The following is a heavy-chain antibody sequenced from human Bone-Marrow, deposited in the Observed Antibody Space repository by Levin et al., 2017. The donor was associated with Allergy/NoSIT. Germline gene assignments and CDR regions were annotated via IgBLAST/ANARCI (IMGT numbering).Heavy chain of an antibody. Sequence: GGSLRLSCAASGFTFDDYAMHWVRQAPGKGLEWVSGISWNSGSIGYADSVKGRFTISRDNAKNSLYLQMNSLRAEDTALYYCAKGVGAYFPPDYWGQGTLVTVSS. CDR3: AKGVGAYFPPDY. J-gene: IGHJ4*02. V-gene: IGHV3-9*01. CDR2: ISWNSGSI. D-gene: IGHD1-26*01. CDR1: GFTFDDYA.